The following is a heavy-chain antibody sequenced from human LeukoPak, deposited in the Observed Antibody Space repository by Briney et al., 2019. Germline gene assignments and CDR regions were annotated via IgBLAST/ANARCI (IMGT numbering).Heavy chain of an antibody. CDR3: ATHPRTGTTSACDY. Sequence: GGSLRLPCAASGFTFSSYAMSWVRQAPGKGLEWVSAISGSGGSTYYADSVKGRFTISRDNSKNTLYLQMNSLRAEGTAVYYCATHPRTGTTSACDYWGQGTLVTVSS. CDR1: GFTFSSYA. J-gene: IGHJ4*02. D-gene: IGHD1-1*01. V-gene: IGHV3-23*01. CDR2: ISGSGGST.